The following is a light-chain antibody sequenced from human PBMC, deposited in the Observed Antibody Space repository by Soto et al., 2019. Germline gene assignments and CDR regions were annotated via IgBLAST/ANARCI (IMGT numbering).Light chain of an antibody. CDR1: SGHSRYD. J-gene: IGLJ3*02. CDR2: LNSDGSH. V-gene: IGLV4-69*02. Sequence: QAVVTQPPSASASLGASVKLTCTLSSGHSRYDIAWHQQQPEKGPRYLMKLNSDGSHSKGDGIPDRFSGSSSGAERYLTISSLQSEDEADYYCQTWGTGIQVFGGGTKLTVL. CDR3: QTWGTGIQV.